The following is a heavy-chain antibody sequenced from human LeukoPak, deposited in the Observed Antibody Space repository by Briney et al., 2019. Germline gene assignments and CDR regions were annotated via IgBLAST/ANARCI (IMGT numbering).Heavy chain of an antibody. CDR3: VGGGRVSWLTYFDY. Sequence: GGSLRLSCAASGFTFSSHWMHWVRQAPGTGLVWVSRIKSDGSSTSYADSVKGRFTMSRDNAKNTLYLQMNSLTAEDTAVYYCVGGGRVSWLTYFDYWGQGSLVTVSS. D-gene: IGHD5-24*01. V-gene: IGHV3-74*01. CDR2: IKSDGSST. CDR1: GFTFSSHW. J-gene: IGHJ4*02.